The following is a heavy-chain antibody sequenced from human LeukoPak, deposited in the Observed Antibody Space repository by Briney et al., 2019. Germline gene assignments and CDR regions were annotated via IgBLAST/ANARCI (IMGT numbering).Heavy chain of an antibody. CDR1: GGTFSSYA. Sequence: SVKVSCKASGGTFSSYAISWVRQAPGQGLEWMGRIIPILGIANYAQKFQGRVTITADESTSTAYMELSSLRSEDTAVYYCARDAEVVPAASYYFDYWGQGTLVTVSS. CDR2: IIPILGIA. V-gene: IGHV1-69*04. D-gene: IGHD2-2*01. CDR3: ARDAEVVPAASYYFDY. J-gene: IGHJ4*02.